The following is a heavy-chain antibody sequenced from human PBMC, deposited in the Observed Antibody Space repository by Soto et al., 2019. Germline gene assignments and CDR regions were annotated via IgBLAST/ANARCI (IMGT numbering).Heavy chain of an antibody. Sequence: QPGGSLRLSCAASGFTVSSNFMSWVRQATGKGLEWVSVIYSGGSTYYADSVKGRFTISRDNSKNTLYLQMNSLRAEDTAVYYCARARGDGYDNYYYYYMDVWGKGTTVTVSS. CDR3: ARARGDGYDNYYYYYMDV. D-gene: IGHD5-12*01. CDR1: GFTVSSNF. V-gene: IGHV3-66*01. CDR2: IYSGGST. J-gene: IGHJ6*03.